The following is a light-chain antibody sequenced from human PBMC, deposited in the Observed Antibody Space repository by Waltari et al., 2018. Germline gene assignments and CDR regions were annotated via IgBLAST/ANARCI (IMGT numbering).Light chain of an antibody. Sequence: QSALTQPASVSGSPGQLITISCTGTSSDVGGYNYVPWYQQHPGKAPKPMIYDVSTRTSGVSNLFSGSKSGNTASVTISGLQAEDEADYYCSSYTSSSTVVFGGGTKLTVL. CDR1: SSDVGGYNY. CDR3: SSYTSSSTVV. J-gene: IGLJ2*01. CDR2: DVS. V-gene: IGLV2-14*03.